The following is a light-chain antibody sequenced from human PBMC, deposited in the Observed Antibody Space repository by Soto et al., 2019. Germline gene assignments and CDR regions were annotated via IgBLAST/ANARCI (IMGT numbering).Light chain of an antibody. CDR2: GAS. V-gene: IGKV3-20*01. Sequence: EMVMTQSPATLSVSPGERATLSCRASQSVSSGLAWYQQKPGQTPRLLIYGASTRATGIPDRFSGSGSGTDFTLTISRLEPEDSAVYFCQQYTGPPTTFGQGTRLEI. CDR3: QQYTGPPTT. CDR1: QSVSSG. J-gene: IGKJ5*01.